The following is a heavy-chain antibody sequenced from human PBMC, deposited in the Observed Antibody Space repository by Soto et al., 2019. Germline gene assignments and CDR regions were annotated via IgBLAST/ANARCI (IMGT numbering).Heavy chain of an antibody. J-gene: IGHJ4*02. D-gene: IGHD6-19*01. CDR2: ISGSGGTI. CDR3: ARETGLRSSGWSYYFDF. V-gene: IGHV3-48*02. Sequence: EVQLVESGGGMVQPGGSLRVSCAASGFTLSSYSMHWVRQAPGKGLEWVSYISGSGGTIYYADSVKGRFTIARDNAKNSLSGQMNSLRDEDTAVYCCARETGLRSSGWSYYFDFLGQGTRVTVSS. CDR1: GFTLSSYS.